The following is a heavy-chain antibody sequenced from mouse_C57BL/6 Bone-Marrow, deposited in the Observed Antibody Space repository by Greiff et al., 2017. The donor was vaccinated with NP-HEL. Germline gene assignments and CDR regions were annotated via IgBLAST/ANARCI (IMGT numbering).Heavy chain of an antibody. CDR2: IDPETGGT. CDR3: TRTHYSNYEGFAY. J-gene: IGHJ3*01. CDR1: GYTFTDYE. Sequence: VQLQQSGAELVRPGASVTLSCKASGYTFTDYEMHWVKQTPVHGLEWIGAIDPETGGTAYNQKFKGKALLTADKSSSTAYMELRSLTSEDSAVDYCTRTHYSNYEGFAYWGQGTLVTVSA. D-gene: IGHD2-5*01. V-gene: IGHV1-15*01.